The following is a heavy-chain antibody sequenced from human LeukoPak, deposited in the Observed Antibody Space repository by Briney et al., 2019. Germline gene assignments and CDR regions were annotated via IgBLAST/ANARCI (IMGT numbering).Heavy chain of an antibody. Sequence: GGSLRLSCAASGFSFSDFYMSWIRQAPGKGLEWVSSISSSSSYIYYADSVKGRFTISRDNAKNTLYLQMNSLRPEDTAVYYCARGGTGHYYASGTYYQSYYFDYWGQGSLVTVSS. CDR3: ARGGTGHYYASGTYYQSYYFDY. V-gene: IGHV3-11*06. J-gene: IGHJ4*02. D-gene: IGHD3-10*01. CDR2: ISSSSSYI. CDR1: GFSFSDFY.